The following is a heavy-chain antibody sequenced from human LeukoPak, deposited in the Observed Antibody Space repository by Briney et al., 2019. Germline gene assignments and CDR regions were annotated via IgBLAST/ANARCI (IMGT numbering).Heavy chain of an antibody. Sequence: GGSLRLSCAASGFTFSGSAMHWVRQASGKGLEWVGRIRSKANSYATAYAASVKGRFTISRDDSKNTAYLQMNSLKTEDTAVYYCTRHQYCSGGSCYDYYYYYYMDVWGKGTTVTVSS. CDR3: TRHQYCSGGSCYDYYYYYYMDV. J-gene: IGHJ6*03. CDR1: GFTFSGSA. D-gene: IGHD2-15*01. V-gene: IGHV3-73*01. CDR2: IRSKANSYAT.